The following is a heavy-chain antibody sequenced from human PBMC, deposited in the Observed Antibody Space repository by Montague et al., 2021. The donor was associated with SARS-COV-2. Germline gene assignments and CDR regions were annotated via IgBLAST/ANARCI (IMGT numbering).Heavy chain of an antibody. V-gene: IGHV3-23*01. J-gene: IGHJ6*02. Sequence: SLRLSCAASGLTFSSYAMSCVRQAPGKGLEWVSAISGSGGSTYYADSVKGRFTISRDNSKNTLYLQMNSLRAEDTAVYYCAKVGSSWYHGYYYGMDVWGQGTTVTVSS. D-gene: IGHD6-13*01. CDR1: GLTFSSYA. CDR3: AKVGSSWYHGYYYGMDV. CDR2: ISGSGGST.